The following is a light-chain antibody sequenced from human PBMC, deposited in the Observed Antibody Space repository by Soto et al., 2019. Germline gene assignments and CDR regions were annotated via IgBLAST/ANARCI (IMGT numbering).Light chain of an antibody. CDR1: SSDVGGYNY. CDR3: SSYAGSNNLV. Sequence: QPVLTQPPSASGSPGQSVTISCTGTSSDVGGYNYVSWYQQHPGKAPKLMIYEVSKRPSGVPDRFSGSKSGNTASLTVSGLQPEDEADYYCSSYAGSNNLVFGGGTQLTVL. V-gene: IGLV2-8*01. J-gene: IGLJ2*01. CDR2: EVS.